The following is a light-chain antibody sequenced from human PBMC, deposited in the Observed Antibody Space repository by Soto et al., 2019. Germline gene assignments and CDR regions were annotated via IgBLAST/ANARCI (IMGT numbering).Light chain of an antibody. Sequence: QSVLTQPASVSGSPGQSTTISCTGTSSDVGAYNSVAWYQHNPGKAPKLMIYDVSNRPSGVSSRFSGSKSANTASLSISGLQADDEADYYCSSYTSSSTLVFGTGTKVTVL. V-gene: IGLV2-14*01. J-gene: IGLJ1*01. CDR3: SSYTSSSTLV. CDR2: DVS. CDR1: SSDVGAYNS.